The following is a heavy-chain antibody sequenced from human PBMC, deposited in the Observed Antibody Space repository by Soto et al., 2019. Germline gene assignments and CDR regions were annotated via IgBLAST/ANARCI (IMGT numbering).Heavy chain of an antibody. CDR1: GGSISSAGYY. J-gene: IGHJ4*02. D-gene: IGHD4-4*01. CDR2: IYYSGST. V-gene: IGHV4-31*03. Sequence: PSETLSLTCTVSGGSISSAGYYWSWIRQHPGKGLEWIGYIYYSGSTSYNPSLKSRVTISVDTSENQFFLKLSSVTAADTAVFYCARSDYGNLFSPFDYWGQGTLVTVSS. CDR3: ARSDYGNLFSPFDY.